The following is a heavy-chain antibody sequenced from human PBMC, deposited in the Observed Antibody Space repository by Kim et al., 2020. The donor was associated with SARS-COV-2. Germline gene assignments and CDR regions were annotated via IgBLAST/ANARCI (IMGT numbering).Heavy chain of an antibody. Sequence: GGSLRLSCAASGFTFSDYYMSWIRQAPGKGLEWVSYISSSGSTIYYADSVKGRFTISRDNAKNSLYLQMNSLRAEDTAVYYCARVIRHSSSWNYYFDYWGQGTLVTVSS. CDR2: ISSSGSTI. V-gene: IGHV3-11*01. CDR3: ARVIRHSSSWNYYFDY. CDR1: GFTFSDYY. J-gene: IGHJ4*02. D-gene: IGHD6-13*01.